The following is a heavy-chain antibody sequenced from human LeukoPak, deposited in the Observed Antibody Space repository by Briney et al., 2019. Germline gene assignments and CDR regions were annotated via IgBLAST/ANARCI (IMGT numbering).Heavy chain of an antibody. CDR1: GYTFTGYY. V-gene: IGHV1-2*02. CDR3: AKANKGSWVATRVRYFDY. J-gene: IGHJ4*02. CDR2: INPNSGGT. D-gene: IGHD5-24*01. Sequence: ASVKVSCKASGYTFTGYYMHWVRQAPGQGLEWMGWINPNSGGTNYAQKFQGRVTMTRDTSISTAYMELSRLRSDDTAVYYCAKANKGSWVATRVRYFDYWGQGTLVTVSS.